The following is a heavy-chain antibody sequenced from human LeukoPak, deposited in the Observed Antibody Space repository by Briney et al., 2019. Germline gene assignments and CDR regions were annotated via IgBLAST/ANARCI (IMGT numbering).Heavy chain of an antibody. D-gene: IGHD3-10*01. Sequence: SVKVSCKASGGTFSSYAIGWVRQAPGQGLEWMGRIIPILGIANYAQKFQGRVTITADKSTSTAYMEPSSLRSEDTAVYYCARGWFGDLHPHYYYGMDVWGQGTTVTVSS. V-gene: IGHV1-69*10. CDR2: IIPILGIA. CDR1: GGTFSSYA. J-gene: IGHJ6*02. CDR3: ARGWFGDLHPHYYYGMDV.